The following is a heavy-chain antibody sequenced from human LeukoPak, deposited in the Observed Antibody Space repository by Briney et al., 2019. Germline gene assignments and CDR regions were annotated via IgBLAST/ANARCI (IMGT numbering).Heavy chain of an antibody. Sequence: GGSLRLSCAASGFTFSSYGMHWVRQAPGKGLEWVAVISYDGSNKYYADSVKGRFTISRDNSKNTLYLQMNSLRAEDTAVYYCAKGLYRSGGSCYPPPFVPDAFDIWGQGTMVTVSS. CDR1: GFTFSSYG. CDR2: ISYDGSNK. J-gene: IGHJ3*02. CDR3: AKGLYRSGGSCYPPPFVPDAFDI. V-gene: IGHV3-30*18. D-gene: IGHD2-15*01.